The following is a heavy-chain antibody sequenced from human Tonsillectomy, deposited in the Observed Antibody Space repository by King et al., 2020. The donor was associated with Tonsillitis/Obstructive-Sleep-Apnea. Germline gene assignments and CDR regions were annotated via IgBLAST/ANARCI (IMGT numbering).Heavy chain of an antibody. J-gene: IGHJ5*02. CDR2: IYYIGST. CDR3: ARDRVRGIMGFDP. CDR1: GGSISSYY. Sequence: VQLQESGPGLVKPSETLSLTCTVSGGSISSYYWSWIRQPPGKGLEWIGYIYYIGSTNYNPSLKSRGTISVDTSKNQFSLKLSFVTAADTAVYYCARDRVRGIMGFDPWGQGTLVTVSS. D-gene: IGHD3-10*01. V-gene: IGHV4-59*01.